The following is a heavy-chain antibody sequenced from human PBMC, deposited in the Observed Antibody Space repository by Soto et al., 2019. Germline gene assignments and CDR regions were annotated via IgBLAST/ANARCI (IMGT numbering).Heavy chain of an antibody. CDR1: GFTFSSYA. CDR2: ISYDGSNK. CDR3: ARGAKYDFWSPPSGY. D-gene: IGHD3-3*01. Sequence: GGSLRLSCAASGFTFSSYAMHWVRQAPGKGLEWVAVISYDGSNKYYADSVKGRFTISRDNSKNTLYLQMNSLRAEDTAVYYCARGAKYDFWSPPSGYWGRGTLVTVSS. V-gene: IGHV3-30-3*01. J-gene: IGHJ4*02.